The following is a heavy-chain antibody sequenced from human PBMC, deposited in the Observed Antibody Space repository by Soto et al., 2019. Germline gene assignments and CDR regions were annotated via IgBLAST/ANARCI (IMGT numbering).Heavy chain of an antibody. CDR3: GRLAEAATGHTDFDF. Sequence: LTCTVSGASIKSRNYFWGWIRQPPGKGLEFVGSIHSSGGTYYNPSLKSRVTVSVDLSNSHFSLSLKSLTATDTAVYYCGRLAEAATGHTDFDFWGQGTLVTVSS. D-gene: IGHD2-15*01. CDR1: GASIKSRNYF. J-gene: IGHJ4*02. V-gene: IGHV4-39*02. CDR2: IHSSGGT.